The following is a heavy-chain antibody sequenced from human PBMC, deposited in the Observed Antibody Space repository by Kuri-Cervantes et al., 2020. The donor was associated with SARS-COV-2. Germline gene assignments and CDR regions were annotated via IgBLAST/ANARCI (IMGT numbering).Heavy chain of an antibody. V-gene: IGHV3-7*05. CDR2: IKQDGSEK. Sequence: GESLKISCAASGFTFSSYWMSWVRQAPGKGLEWVANIKQDGSEKYYVDSVKGRFTISRDNAKNLLYLQMNSLRAEDTAVYYCAKVTRSGYFPFAFDIWGQGTMVTVSS. CDR3: AKVTRSGYFPFAFDI. CDR1: GFTFSSYW. D-gene: IGHD3-22*01. J-gene: IGHJ3*02.